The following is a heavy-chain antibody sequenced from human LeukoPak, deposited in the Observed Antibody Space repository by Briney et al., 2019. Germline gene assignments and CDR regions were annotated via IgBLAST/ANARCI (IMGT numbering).Heavy chain of an antibody. CDR2: IKLDGSEK. CDR1: GFTFGKHW. J-gene: IGHJ4*02. CDR3: ARDQYDTWSRRGNFDS. V-gene: IGHV3-7*03. Sequence: GSLRLSCVASGFTFGKHWMSWVRQAPGKGLEWVANIKLDGSEKNYVDSVKGRFTISRDNTKNSLYLQMNSLRAEDTAVFYCARDQYDTWSRRGNFDSWGQGTLVIVSS. D-gene: IGHD3-3*01.